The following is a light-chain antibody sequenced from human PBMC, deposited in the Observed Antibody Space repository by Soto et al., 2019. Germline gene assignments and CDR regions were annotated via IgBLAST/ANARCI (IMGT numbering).Light chain of an antibody. V-gene: IGKV3-20*01. Sequence: EIVVTQPPGTLCLSPGERATLACRATQSVSSRYLAWDQQKPGQAPRLILYGSSSRATGIPDRFSGSGSGTDLTLTISRLEPEAFAVYYCQPYGRSPWITFGQGTRLEIK. CDR1: QSVSSRY. CDR3: QPYGRSPWIT. CDR2: GSS. J-gene: IGKJ5*01.